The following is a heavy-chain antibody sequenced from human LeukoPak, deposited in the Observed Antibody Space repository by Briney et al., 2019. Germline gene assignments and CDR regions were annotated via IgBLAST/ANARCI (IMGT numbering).Heavy chain of an antibody. CDR3: ARGGDYYVSGSYLAY. CDR2: VYHRGSA. Sequence: MTSETLSLTCSVSGGSISTYYWAWIRQPPGKGLEWIGYVYHRGSANYTPSLRSRVTISVDTSKNQLSLTLTSVTAADAAVYYCARGGDYYVSGSYLAYWGQGTLVTVSS. CDR1: GGSISTYY. D-gene: IGHD3-10*01. J-gene: IGHJ4*02. V-gene: IGHV4-59*13.